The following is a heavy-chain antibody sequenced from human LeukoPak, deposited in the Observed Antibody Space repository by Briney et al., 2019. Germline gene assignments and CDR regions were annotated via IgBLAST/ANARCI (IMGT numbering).Heavy chain of an antibody. V-gene: IGHV4-4*02. J-gene: IGHJ4*02. Sequence: SETLSLTCAVSGGSISSSNWWSWVRQPPGKGLEWIGEIYHSGSTNYNPSLKSRVTISVDKSKNQFSLKLSSVTAADTAVYYCARDFGVYSSGQFDYWGQGTLVTVSS. CDR3: ARDFGVYSSGQFDY. CDR1: GGSISSSNW. D-gene: IGHD6-19*01. CDR2: IYHSGST.